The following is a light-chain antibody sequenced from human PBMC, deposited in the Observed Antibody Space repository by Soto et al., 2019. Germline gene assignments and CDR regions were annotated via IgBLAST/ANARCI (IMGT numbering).Light chain of an antibody. J-gene: IGKJ1*01. CDR2: GAS. CDR3: QQYGSSPWT. CDR1: QSVSSSF. Sequence: EIVLTQSPGTLSLSPGEGATLSRRASQSVSSSFLAWYQQKPGQAPRLLIYGASSRATGIPDRFRGSASGTDFTLTISRLEPEDFALYYCQQYGSSPWTFGQGTKVEIK. V-gene: IGKV3-20*01.